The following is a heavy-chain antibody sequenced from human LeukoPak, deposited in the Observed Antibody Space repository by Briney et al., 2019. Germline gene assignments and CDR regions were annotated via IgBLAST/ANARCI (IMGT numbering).Heavy chain of an antibody. CDR2: INHSGST. Sequence: PSETLSLTCTVSGGSISSYCWSWIRQPPGKGLEWIGEINHSGSTNYNPSLKSRVTISVDTSKNQFSLKLSSVTAADTAVYYCARGLFSGSYLDYWGQGTLVTVSS. CDR1: GGSISSYC. CDR3: ARGLFSGSYLDY. J-gene: IGHJ4*02. V-gene: IGHV4-34*01. D-gene: IGHD3-10*01.